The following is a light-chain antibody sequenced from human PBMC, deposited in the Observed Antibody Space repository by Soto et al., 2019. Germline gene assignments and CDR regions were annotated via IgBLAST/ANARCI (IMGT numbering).Light chain of an antibody. V-gene: IGKV1-39*01. J-gene: IGKJ1*01. CDR2: AAS. Sequence: DIQMTQSPSSLSASVGDRVTITCRASQSISSYLNWYQQKPGKAPKLLIYAASSLQSGVPSRFSGSGSGTDFTLTISSLQPEDFATYDCQESYCTPRTFGQGIKVAIK. CDR3: QESYCTPRT. CDR1: QSISSY.